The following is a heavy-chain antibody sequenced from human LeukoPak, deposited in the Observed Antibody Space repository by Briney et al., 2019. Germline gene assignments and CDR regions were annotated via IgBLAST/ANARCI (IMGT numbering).Heavy chain of an antibody. CDR2: ISSSSSTI. CDR1: GFTFSSYS. J-gene: IGHJ3*02. D-gene: IGHD4-11*01. CDR3: ARVFPATVPDQGAFDI. V-gene: IGHV3-48*01. Sequence: GGSLRLSCAASGFTFSSYSMNWVRQAPGKGLEWVSYISSSSSTIYYADSVNGRFTISRDNAKNSLYLQMNSLRAEDTAVYYWARVFPATVPDQGAFDIWGQGTMVTVSS.